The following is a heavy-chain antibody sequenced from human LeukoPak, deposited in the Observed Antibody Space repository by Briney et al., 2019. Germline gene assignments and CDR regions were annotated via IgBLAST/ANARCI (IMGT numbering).Heavy chain of an antibody. Sequence: GGSLRLSCAASGFTFSSHAMHWVRQAPGKGLEWVAFISWDGNKKYCADSVEGRFTISRDSPKNTLFLQMNSLRAEDTAGYYCARGLSRSYSVDYWGQRTLVTVSS. D-gene: IGHD1-26*01. V-gene: IGHV3-30*04. J-gene: IGHJ4*02. CDR3: ARGLSRSYSVDY. CDR1: GFTFSSHA. CDR2: ISWDGNKK.